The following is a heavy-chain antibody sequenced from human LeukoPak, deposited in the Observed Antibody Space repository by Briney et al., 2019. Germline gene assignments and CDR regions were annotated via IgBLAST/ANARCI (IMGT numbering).Heavy chain of an antibody. CDR1: GFTFSSYS. V-gene: IGHV3-21*01. CDR2: ISRSSSSI. J-gene: IGHJ5*02. CDR3: ARDPSP. Sequence: GGSLRLSCAASGFTFSSYSMNWVRQAPGKGLEWVSSISRSSSSIYYADSLKGRFAISRDNAKNSLYLQMNSLRAEDTAVYYCARDPSPWGQGTLVTVSS.